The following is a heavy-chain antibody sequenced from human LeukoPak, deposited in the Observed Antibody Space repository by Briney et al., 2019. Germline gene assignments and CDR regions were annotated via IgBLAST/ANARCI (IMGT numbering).Heavy chain of an antibody. Sequence: GGSLRLSCAASGFTFSNYGMHWVRQAPGKGLEWVAVIWYDGSNKYYADSVKGRFTISRDNSKNTLYLQMNSLRAEDTAIYYCARDHDDFWSGSVIDPWGQGTLVTVSS. V-gene: IGHV3-33*01. CDR1: GFTFSNYG. CDR2: IWYDGSNK. D-gene: IGHD3-3*01. J-gene: IGHJ5*02. CDR3: ARDHDDFWSGSVIDP.